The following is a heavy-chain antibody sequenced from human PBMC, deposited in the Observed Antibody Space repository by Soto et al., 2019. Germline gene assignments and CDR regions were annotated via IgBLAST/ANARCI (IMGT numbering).Heavy chain of an antibody. CDR2: ISYDGSNK. CDR3: ARCYYYDSSGYGPRGVWLYX. V-gene: IGHV3-30*03. D-gene: IGHD3-22*01. Sequence: WGSLRLSCAASGFTFSSCGMHWVRQAPGKGLEWVEVISYDGSNKYYEYSVKGRFTISRENSKNTLYLQMKSLRAEDTAVYYCARCYYYDSSGYGPRGVWLYXWGQGTLVTVSX. CDR1: GFTFSSCG. J-gene: IGHJ5*02.